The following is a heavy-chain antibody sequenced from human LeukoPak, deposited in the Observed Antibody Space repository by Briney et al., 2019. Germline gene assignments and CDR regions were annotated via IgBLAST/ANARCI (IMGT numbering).Heavy chain of an antibody. CDR2: IYYSGST. D-gene: IGHD3-9*01. Sequence: SETLSLTCTVSGGSISSYYWSWIRQPPGKGLEWIGYIYYSGSTNYNPSLKSRVTISVDTSKNQFSLKLSSVTAADTAVYYCARLGRYFDWLYYYGMDVWGQGPRSPSP. V-gene: IGHV4-59*08. J-gene: IGHJ6*02. CDR1: GGSISSYY. CDR3: ARLGRYFDWLYYYGMDV.